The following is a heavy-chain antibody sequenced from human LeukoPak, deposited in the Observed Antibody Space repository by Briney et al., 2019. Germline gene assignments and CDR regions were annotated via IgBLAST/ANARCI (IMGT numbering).Heavy chain of an antibody. CDR3: ARGEYISGWEGYFDY. D-gene: IGHD6-19*01. CDR2: IIPIFGTA. Sequence: ASVKVSCKASGGTFSSYAISWVRQAPGQGLEWMGGIIPIFGTANYAQKFQGRVTITADESTSTAYMELSSLRSEDTAVYYCARGEYISGWEGYFDYWGQGTLVTVSS. V-gene: IGHV1-69*13. J-gene: IGHJ4*02. CDR1: GGTFSSYA.